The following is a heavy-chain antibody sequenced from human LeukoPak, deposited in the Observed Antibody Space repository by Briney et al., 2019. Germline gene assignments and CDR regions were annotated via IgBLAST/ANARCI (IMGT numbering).Heavy chain of an antibody. CDR1: GGSISSYY. CDR3: ARVSMEELLWFEPFDY. J-gene: IGHJ4*02. CDR2: IYYSGST. V-gene: IGHV4-59*01. D-gene: IGHD3-10*01. Sequence: KPSETLSLTCTVSGGSISSYYWSWIRQPPGKGLEWIGNIYYSGSTNYNPSLKSRVTISADTSKNQFSLKLSSVTAADTAVYYCARVSMEELLWFEPFDYWGQGTLVTVSS.